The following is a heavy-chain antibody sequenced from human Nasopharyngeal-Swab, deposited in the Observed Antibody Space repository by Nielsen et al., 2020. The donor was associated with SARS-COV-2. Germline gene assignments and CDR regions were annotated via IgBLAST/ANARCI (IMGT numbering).Heavy chain of an antibody. V-gene: IGHV4-39*01. CDR3: ARPGTGIAAADY. Sequence: WIRQPPGKGLEGIGSIYYSGSTYYNPSLKSRVTISVDTSKNQFSLKLSSVTAADTAVYYCARPGTGIAAADYWGQGTLVTVSS. D-gene: IGHD6-13*01. J-gene: IGHJ4*02. CDR2: IYYSGST.